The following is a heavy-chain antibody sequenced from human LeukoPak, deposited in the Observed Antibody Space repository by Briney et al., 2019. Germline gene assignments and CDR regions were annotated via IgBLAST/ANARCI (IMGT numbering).Heavy chain of an antibody. D-gene: IGHD3-10*01. CDR1: GVSLTTSGVS. CDR2: ISWDDDK. CDR3: AYSGGVLSGMDV. Sequence: GPTLVKPIQTLTLTCTFSGVSLTTSGVSLAWIHQSPGKALEWLATISWDDDKRYSPSLETRLTITKVTSKNQVVLTMTNMDPVDTATYYCAYSGGVLSGMDVWGKGTTVTVS. V-gene: IGHV2-5*02. J-gene: IGHJ6*03.